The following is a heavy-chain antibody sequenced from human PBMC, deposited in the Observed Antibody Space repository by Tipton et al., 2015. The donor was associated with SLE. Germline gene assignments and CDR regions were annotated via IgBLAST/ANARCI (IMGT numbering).Heavy chain of an antibody. J-gene: IGHJ4*02. CDR3: ARDGVKGVVPIFDY. Sequence: GSLRLSCAASGFTFSSYAMSWVRQAPGKGLEWVSVIYSGSSSTYYADSVKGRFTISRDNSKNTLYLQMNSLRAEDTAMYYCARDGVKGVVPIFDYWGQGTLVTVSS. V-gene: IGHV3-23*03. CDR2: IYSGSSST. D-gene: IGHD3-3*01. CDR1: GFTFSSYA.